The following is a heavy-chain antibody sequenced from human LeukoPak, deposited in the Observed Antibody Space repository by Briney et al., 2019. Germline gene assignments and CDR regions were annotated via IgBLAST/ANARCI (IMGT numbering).Heavy chain of an antibody. J-gene: IGHJ3*02. V-gene: IGHV4-34*01. CDR2: INHSGST. D-gene: IGHD3-22*01. Sequence: SETLSLTCAVYGGSFSGYYWSWIRQPPGKGLEWIGEINHSGSTNYNPSLKSRVTISVDTSKNQFSLKLSSVTAADTAVYYCASRDYYDSSGYSDAFDIWGQGTMVTVSS. CDR3: ASRDYYDSSGYSDAFDI. CDR1: GGSFSGYY.